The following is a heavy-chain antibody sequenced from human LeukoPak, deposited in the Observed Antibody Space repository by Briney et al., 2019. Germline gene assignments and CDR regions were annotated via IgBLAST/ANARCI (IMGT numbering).Heavy chain of an antibody. CDR1: GYTFTSYD. J-gene: IGHJ6*02. CDR3: ASSTRSGSYYGAYYYGMDV. D-gene: IGHD1-26*01. Sequence: GASVKVSCKASGYTFTSYDINWVRQATGQGLEWMGWMNPNSGNTGYAQKFQGRVTMTRNTSISTAYMELSSLRSEDTAVYYCASSTRSGSYYGAYYYGMDVWGQGTTVTVSS. CDR2: MNPNSGNT. V-gene: IGHV1-8*01.